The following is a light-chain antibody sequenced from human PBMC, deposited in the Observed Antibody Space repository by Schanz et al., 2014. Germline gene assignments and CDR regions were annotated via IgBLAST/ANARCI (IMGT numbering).Light chain of an antibody. J-gene: IGLJ2*01. Sequence: QSALTQPASVSGSPGQSITISCTGTSSDVGGYNYVSWYQRHPGKAPKLMIYEGSKRPSGVPDRFSGSKSGNTASLTISGLQAEDESKGGCCSYAGRNTLVFG. CDR1: SSDVGGYNY. V-gene: IGLV2-8*01. CDR3: CSYAGRNTLV. CDR2: EGS.